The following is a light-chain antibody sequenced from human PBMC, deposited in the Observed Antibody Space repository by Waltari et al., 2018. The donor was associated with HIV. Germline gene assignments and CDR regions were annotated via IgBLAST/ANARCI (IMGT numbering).Light chain of an antibody. CDR2: SNN. CDR3: AARDDSLNAWV. V-gene: IGLV1-44*01. J-gene: IGLJ3*02. Sequence: QSVLTQPPSASGTPGRRVTISCSGNNSNVGSNPVNWYRQVPGTATKLLMVSNNQRPSGVPDRFSGTKSGTSASLAIRGLKSEDEADYYCAARDDSLNAWVFGGGTKVTVL. CDR1: NSNVGSNP.